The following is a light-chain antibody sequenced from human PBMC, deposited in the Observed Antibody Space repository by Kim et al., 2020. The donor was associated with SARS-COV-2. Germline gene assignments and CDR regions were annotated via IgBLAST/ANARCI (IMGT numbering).Light chain of an antibody. V-gene: IGKV2-28*01. CDR3: MQELQSPPT. CDR2: LGS. J-gene: IGKJ1*01. CDR1: QSLLFSNGYNY. Sequence: DIVMTRSPLSLPVTPGEPASISCRPSQSLLFSNGYNYLDWYLQKPGQSPQLLIYLGSSRASGVPDRFSGSGSGTDFTLKISRGEAEDVGVYYCMQELQSPPTFGQGTKVDIK.